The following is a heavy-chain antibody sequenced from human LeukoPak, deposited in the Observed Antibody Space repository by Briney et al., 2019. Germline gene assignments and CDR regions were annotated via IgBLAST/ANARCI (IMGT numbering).Heavy chain of an antibody. Sequence: ASVKVSCKVSGYTLTELSMHWVRQAPGKGLEWMGGFDPEDGETIYAQKFQGRVTMTEDTSTDTAYMELSSLRSEDAAVYYCAKAARRVVVPAATVDWGQGTLVTVSS. V-gene: IGHV1-24*01. D-gene: IGHD2-2*01. CDR2: FDPEDGET. CDR1: GYTLTELS. J-gene: IGHJ4*02. CDR3: AKAARRVVVPAATVD.